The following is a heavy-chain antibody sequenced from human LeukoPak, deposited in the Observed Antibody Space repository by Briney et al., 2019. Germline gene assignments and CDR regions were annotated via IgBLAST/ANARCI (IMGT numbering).Heavy chain of an antibody. J-gene: IGHJ6*02. CDR1: GFTVSSNY. CDR2: IYSGGST. D-gene: IGHD1-1*01. CDR3: ARDSKRYRGFAHYYYYGMDV. V-gene: IGHV3-53*01. Sequence: PGGSLRLSCAASGFTVSSNYMSWVRQAPGKGLEWVSVIYSGGSTYYADSVKGRFTISRDNSKNTLYLQMNSLKAEDTAVYYCARDSKRYRGFAHYYYYGMDVWGQGTTVTVSS.